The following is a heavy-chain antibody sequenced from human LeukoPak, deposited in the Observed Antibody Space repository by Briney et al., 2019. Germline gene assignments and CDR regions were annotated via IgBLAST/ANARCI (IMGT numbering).Heavy chain of an antibody. J-gene: IGHJ4*02. CDR3: ARLSDYYGSGTSTYYFDP. Sequence: SETLSLTCAVSGGSITSYHWNWIRQPPGKGLEWIGYISHSGNTNYNPSLTSRVAISIDTSKSQFSLELSSVTAADTAVYYCARLSDYYGSGTSTYYFDPWGQGSLVTVSS. D-gene: IGHD3-10*01. V-gene: IGHV4-59*08. CDR1: GGSITSYH. CDR2: ISHSGNT.